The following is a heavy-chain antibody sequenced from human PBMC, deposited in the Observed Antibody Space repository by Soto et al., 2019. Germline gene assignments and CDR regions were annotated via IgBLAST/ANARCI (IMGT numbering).Heavy chain of an antibody. Sequence: PGGSLRLSCAASGFSFGDYWISWVRQAPWKGLEWVAHMKKDGSEKYYVDSVKGRFTVSRDNTKRSLYLQMSSLRAEDTAVYYCAKLGSGYYTGLYFDYWGQGTLVTVSS. V-gene: IGHV3-7*03. J-gene: IGHJ4*02. CDR1: GFSFGDYW. CDR3: AKLGSGYYTGLYFDY. D-gene: IGHD3-3*01. CDR2: MKKDGSEK.